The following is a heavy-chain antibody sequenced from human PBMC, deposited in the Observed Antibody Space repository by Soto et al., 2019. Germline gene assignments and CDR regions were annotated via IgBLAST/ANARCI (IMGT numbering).Heavy chain of an antibody. J-gene: IGHJ6*02. D-gene: IGHD4-4*01. CDR3: ARDTVTPPYYYYYYGMDV. Sequence: ASETLSLTCTVSGGSISSSSYYWGWIRQPPGKGLEWIGSIYYSGSTYYNPSLKSRVTISVDTSKNQFSLKLSSVTAADTAVYYCARDTVTPPYYYYYYGMDVWGQGTTVTVSS. CDR1: GGSISSSSYY. CDR2: IYYSGST. V-gene: IGHV4-39*01.